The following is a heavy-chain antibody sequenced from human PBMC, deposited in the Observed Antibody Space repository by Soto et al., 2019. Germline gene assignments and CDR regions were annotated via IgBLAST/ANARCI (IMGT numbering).Heavy chain of an antibody. Sequence: QVQLVQSGAEVKKPGSSVKVSCKASGGTFSSYTISWVRQAPGQGLEWMGRIIPILGIANYAQKFQGRVTITADKSTSTAYMELSSLRSEDTAVYYCARDPHGQPERGDYWGQGTLVTVSS. J-gene: IGHJ4*02. D-gene: IGHD3-16*01. CDR2: IIPILGIA. CDR3: ARDPHGQPERGDY. CDR1: GGTFSSYT. V-gene: IGHV1-69*08.